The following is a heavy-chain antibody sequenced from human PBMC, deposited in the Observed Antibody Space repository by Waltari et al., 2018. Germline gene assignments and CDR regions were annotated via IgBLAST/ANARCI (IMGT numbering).Heavy chain of an antibody. CDR2: ISSSSSYK. CDR3: ARDRRGTPARDY. D-gene: IGHD1-1*01. J-gene: IGHJ4*02. CDR1: GFTFSSYS. Sequence: EVQLVESGGGLVKPGGSLRLSCAASGFTFSSYSMNWVRQAPGKGLEWVSSISSSSSYKYYADSVKGRFTISRDNAKNSLYLQMNSLRAEDTAVYYCARDRRGTPARDYWGQGTLVTVSS. V-gene: IGHV3-21*01.